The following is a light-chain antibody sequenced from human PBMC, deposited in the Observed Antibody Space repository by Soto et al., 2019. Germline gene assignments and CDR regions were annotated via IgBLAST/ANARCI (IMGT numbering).Light chain of an antibody. CDR2: GAS. CDR3: LQDYNFPWA. J-gene: IGKJ1*01. Sequence: IQMTQSPSSLSASVGDRVTISCRASQGIRSDLAWYQQKPGKVPKLLIYGASKLESGVPSRFSGSGFGTDFTLTSSSLQPEDLATYYCLQDYNFPWAFGQGTKVEIK. V-gene: IGKV1-6*01. CDR1: QGIRSD.